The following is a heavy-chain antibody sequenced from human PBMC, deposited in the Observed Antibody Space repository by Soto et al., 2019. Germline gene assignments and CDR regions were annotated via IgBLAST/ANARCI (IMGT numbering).Heavy chain of an antibody. D-gene: IGHD3-10*01. Sequence: QVQLVQSGAEVKKPGSSVKVSCKASGGTFSSYAISWVRQAPGQGLEWMGGIIPIFGTANYAQKFQGRVTITXXEXTXIAYMELSSLRSEDTAVYYCARASVRGAREYWYFDLWGRGTLVTVSS. CDR2: IIPIFGTA. J-gene: IGHJ2*01. V-gene: IGHV1-69*05. CDR1: GGTFSSYA. CDR3: ARASVRGAREYWYFDL.